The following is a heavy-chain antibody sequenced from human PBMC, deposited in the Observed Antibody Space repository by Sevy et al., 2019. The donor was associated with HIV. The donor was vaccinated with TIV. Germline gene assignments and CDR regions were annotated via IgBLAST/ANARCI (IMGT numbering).Heavy chain of an antibody. CDR3: ARLGGGAKRWQNNCDWFDP. D-gene: IGHD2-21*01. Sequence: GESLKISCKGSGYSFTSYWIGWVRQMPGKGLEWMGIIYPGDSDTRYSPSFQGQVTISADKSISTAYLQWSSLKASDTAMYYCARLGGGAKRWQNNCDWFDPWGQGTLVTVSS. CDR1: GYSFTSYW. V-gene: IGHV5-51*01. CDR2: IYPGDSDT. J-gene: IGHJ5*02.